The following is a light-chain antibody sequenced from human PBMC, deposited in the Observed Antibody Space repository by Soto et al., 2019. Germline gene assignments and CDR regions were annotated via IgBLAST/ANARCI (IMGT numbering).Light chain of an antibody. V-gene: IGLV2-14*01. CDR3: SSYASDTPVI. CDR2: EVS. CDR1: SSDVGGYNY. Sequence: QSALTQPASVSGSPGQSITISCTGTSSDVGGYNYVSWYQQHPGKAPKLMISEVSIRPSGVSDRFSGSKSGNTASLTISGLQAEDEADYYCSSYASDTPVIFGGGTKLTV. J-gene: IGLJ2*01.